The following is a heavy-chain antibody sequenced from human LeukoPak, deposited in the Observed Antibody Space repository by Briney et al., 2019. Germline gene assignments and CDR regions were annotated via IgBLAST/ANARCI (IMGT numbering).Heavy chain of an antibody. V-gene: IGHV1-18*01. CDR3: ARGGGRDSGRENDY. Sequence: ASVKVSCKASGYTFTRYGVSRVRQAPGQGLEWVGWVSGYNHNTNYAHKLQGRVTMTTDTSTSTAYMELRSLTSDDTAMYYCARGGGRDSGRENDYWGQGTLVTVSS. D-gene: IGHD1-26*01. CDR2: VSGYNHNT. J-gene: IGHJ4*02. CDR1: GYTFTRYG.